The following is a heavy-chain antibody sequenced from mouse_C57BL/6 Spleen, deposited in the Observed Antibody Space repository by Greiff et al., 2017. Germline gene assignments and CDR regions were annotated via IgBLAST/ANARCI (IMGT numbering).Heavy chain of an antibody. CDR3: ARHESWSYAMDY. Sequence: QVQLKESGPGLVAPSQSLSITCTVSGFSLTSYGVHWVRQPPGKGLEWLVVIWSDGSTTYNSALKSRLSSSKDNSKSQVFLKMNSLQTDDTAMYYCARHESWSYAMDYWGQGTSVTVSS. J-gene: IGHJ4*01. V-gene: IGHV2-6-1*01. CDR1: GFSLTSYG. CDR2: IWSDGST.